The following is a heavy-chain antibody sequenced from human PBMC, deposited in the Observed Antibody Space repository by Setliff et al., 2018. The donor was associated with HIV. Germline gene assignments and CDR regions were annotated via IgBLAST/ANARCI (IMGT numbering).Heavy chain of an antibody. D-gene: IGHD7-27*01. CDR3: ARELGHYYYYMDV. CDR1: GVSISAYY. J-gene: IGHJ6*03. CDR2: VYYGGVT. Sequence: PSETLSLTCTVSGVSISAYYWSWIRQPPGKGLEWIGYVYYGGVTNYNPSLKSRVTISVDTSKNQFSLKLSSVTAADTAVFYCARELGHYYYYMDVWGKGTTVTVSS. V-gene: IGHV4-59*12.